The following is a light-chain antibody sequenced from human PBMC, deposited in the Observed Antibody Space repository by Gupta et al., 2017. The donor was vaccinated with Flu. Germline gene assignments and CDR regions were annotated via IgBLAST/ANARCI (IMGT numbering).Light chain of an antibody. CDR3: AAWDDSLNAYV. Sequence: QTVVTQPPSASGNPGQRVTISCSGSRSNVGVNAVNWYTQAPGTAPKLLIYSNDQRPSGVPDRFSASKSGTSASLAISGLQSEDDTDYYCAAWDDSLNAYVFGTGTKVTVL. V-gene: IGLV1-44*01. J-gene: IGLJ1*01. CDR2: SND. CDR1: RSNVGVNA.